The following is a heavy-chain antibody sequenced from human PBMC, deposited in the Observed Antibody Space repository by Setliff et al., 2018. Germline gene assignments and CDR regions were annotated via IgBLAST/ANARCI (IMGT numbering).Heavy chain of an antibody. V-gene: IGHV3-30*03. D-gene: IGHD5-18*01. CDR2: LSDDGSNE. CDR3: ARDVGYTYGLDF. Sequence: GGSLRLSCAASGFTVSSFSMHWVRQAPVKGLDWVATLSDDGSNEFYADSVKGRFTISRDDSKSSMFLQMNSLKTEDTAVYYCARDVGYTYGLDFWGQGTLVTVSS. CDR1: GFTVSSFS. J-gene: IGHJ4*02.